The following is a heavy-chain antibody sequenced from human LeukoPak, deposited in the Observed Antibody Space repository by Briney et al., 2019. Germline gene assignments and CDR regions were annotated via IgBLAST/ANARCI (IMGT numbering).Heavy chain of an antibody. J-gene: IGHJ4*02. Sequence: SETLSLTCTVSGGSISNYYWNWLRQPPGKGLEWIGYMYYSGSTSYNPCLKSRVTISIDTSKNQFSLNLTSVTAADTAVYYCARGRSLRGGDDYWGQGTLVTVSS. CDR3: ARGRSLRGGDDY. D-gene: IGHD5/OR15-5a*01. CDR2: MYYSGST. CDR1: GGSISNYY. V-gene: IGHV4-59*01.